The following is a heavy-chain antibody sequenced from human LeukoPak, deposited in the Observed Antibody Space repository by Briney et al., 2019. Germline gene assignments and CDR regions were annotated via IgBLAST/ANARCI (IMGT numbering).Heavy chain of an antibody. J-gene: IGHJ6*02. CDR1: GFTLDDYT. Sequence: QPGGSLRLSCAASGFTLDDYTMHWVRQAPGKGLEWVSVIRGDGDVTYYAVSVDGRFTISRDNSKNSLYLQMDSLRTEDTASYYCAKDFSRSWWFGMDVWGQGITVTVSS. CDR3: AKDFSRSWWFGMDV. V-gene: IGHV3-43*01. CDR2: IRGDGDVT. D-gene: IGHD6-13*01.